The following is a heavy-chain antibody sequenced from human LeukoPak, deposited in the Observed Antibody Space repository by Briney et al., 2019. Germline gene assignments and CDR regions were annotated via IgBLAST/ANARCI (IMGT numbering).Heavy chain of an antibody. Sequence: PSETLSLTCTVSGGSISSYYWSWIRQPPGKGLEWVSVIYSGGSTYYADSVKGRFTISRHNSKNTLYLQMNSLRAEDTAVYYCARDGGGTGYYPLRYWGQGTLVTAS. CDR3: ARDGGGTGYYPLRY. D-gene: IGHD3/OR15-3a*01. V-gene: IGHV3-53*04. J-gene: IGHJ4*02. CDR1: GGSISSYY. CDR2: IYSGGST.